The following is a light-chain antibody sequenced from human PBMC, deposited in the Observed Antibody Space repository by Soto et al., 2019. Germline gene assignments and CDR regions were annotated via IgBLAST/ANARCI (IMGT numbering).Light chain of an antibody. Sequence: DIQMTQSPSTLSASVGDRVSITCRASQSISTHLSWYQQKPGKAPKLLIYAASTLQSGVPSRFSGSGSGTDFTLTISCLQSEDFATYYCQQYYSYPQLTFGGGTKVDIK. CDR3: QQYYSYPQLT. CDR2: AAS. J-gene: IGKJ4*01. V-gene: IGKV1-39*01. CDR1: QSISTH.